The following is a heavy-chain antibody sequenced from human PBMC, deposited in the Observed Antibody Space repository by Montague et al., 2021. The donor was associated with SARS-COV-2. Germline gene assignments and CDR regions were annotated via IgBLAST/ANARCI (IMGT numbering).Heavy chain of an antibody. CDR1: GYIFISHW. CDR2: IDPSDSYT. D-gene: IGHD5-12*01. Sequence: QSGAEVKKPGESLRISCKVSGYIFISHWITWERQMPGKGLEWMGRIDPSDSYTNYSPSFQGHVSISVDKSISTAYLQWSSLKASDTAMYYCARRGRPYSGYTTGYFDYWGQGTLVTVSS. CDR3: ARRGRPYSGYTTGYFDY. V-gene: IGHV5-10-1*01. J-gene: IGHJ4*02.